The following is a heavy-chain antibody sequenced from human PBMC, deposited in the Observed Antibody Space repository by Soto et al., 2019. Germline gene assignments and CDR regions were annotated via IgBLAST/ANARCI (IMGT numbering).Heavy chain of an antibody. J-gene: IGHJ5*02. D-gene: IGHD3-10*01. CDR3: AKDRYYYGSGSLGFGP. CDR1: GFTFSSYA. V-gene: IGHV3-23*01. Sequence: GGSLRLSCAASGFTFSSYAMSWVRQAPGKGLEWVSAISGSGGSTYYADSVKGRFTISRDNSKNTLYLQMNSLRAEDTAVYYCAKDRYYYGSGSLGFGPWGQGTLVTVSS. CDR2: ISGSGGST.